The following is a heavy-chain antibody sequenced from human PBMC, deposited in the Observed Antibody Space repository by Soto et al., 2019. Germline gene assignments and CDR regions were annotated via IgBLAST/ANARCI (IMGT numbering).Heavy chain of an antibody. CDR2: ISAYNGNT. CDR3: EREGTCSSTSCPTYFSFGMDV. V-gene: IGHV1-18*01. D-gene: IGHD2-2*01. CDR1: GYTFASYG. J-gene: IGHJ6*02. Sequence: QVQLVQSGAEVKKPGASVKVSCKASGYTFASYGISWVRQAPGQWLEWMGWISAYNGNTNYAQKFQGRVTMTTDTFTRTASMEVRSLRSDDTAVYYCEREGTCSSTSCPTYFSFGMDVWGQGTTVTVSS.